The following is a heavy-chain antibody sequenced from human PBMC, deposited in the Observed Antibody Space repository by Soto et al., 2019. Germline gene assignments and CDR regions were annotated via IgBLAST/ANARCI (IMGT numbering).Heavy chain of an antibody. CDR1: GFTFSSYS. CDR3: ARDRNYCSSTTCYRFVDY. Sequence: GSLRLSCAASGFTFSSYSMNWVRQAPGKGLEWASYISSSSTTIYYADSVKGRFTISRDNAKNSLYLQMNRLRAEATAVYYCARDRNYCSSTTCYRFVDYWAQGP. CDR2: ISSSSTTI. J-gene: IGHJ4*02. D-gene: IGHD2-2*02. V-gene: IGHV3-48*01.